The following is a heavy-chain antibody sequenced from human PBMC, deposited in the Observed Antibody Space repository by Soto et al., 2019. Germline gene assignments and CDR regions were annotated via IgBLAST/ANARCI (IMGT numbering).Heavy chain of an antibody. CDR1: GYTFTSYY. J-gene: IGHJ1*01. CDR3: ASGESGIAAAGPGYFQH. D-gene: IGHD6-13*01. Sequence: VASVKVSCKASGYTFTSYYMHWVRQAPGQGLEWTGIINPSGGSTSYAQKFQGRVTMTRDTSTSTVYMELSSLRSEDTAVYYCASGESGIAAAGPGYFQHWGQGTLVTV. CDR2: INPSGGST. V-gene: IGHV1-46*01.